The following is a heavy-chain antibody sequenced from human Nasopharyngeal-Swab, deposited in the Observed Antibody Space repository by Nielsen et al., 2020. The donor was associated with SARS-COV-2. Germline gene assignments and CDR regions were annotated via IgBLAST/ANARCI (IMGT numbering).Heavy chain of an antibody. J-gene: IGHJ4*02. CDR2: IDPSDSYT. Sequence: ESLKISCKGSGYSFTSYWISWVRQMPGKGLEWMGRIDPSDSYTNYSPSFQGHVTISADKSISTAYLQWSSLKASDTAMYYCARIGYGSGSYMYYFDYWGQGTLVTVSS. D-gene: IGHD3-10*01. CDR1: GYSFTSYW. V-gene: IGHV5-10-1*01. CDR3: ARIGYGSGSYMYYFDY.